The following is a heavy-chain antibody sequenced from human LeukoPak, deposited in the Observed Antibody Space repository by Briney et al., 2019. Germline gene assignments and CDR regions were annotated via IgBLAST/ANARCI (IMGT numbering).Heavy chain of an antibody. J-gene: IGHJ4*02. D-gene: IGHD3-22*01. Sequence: ASVKVSCKASGYTLTDYYIHWVRQAPGQGLEWMGWTNPTSGDTNYAQRFQGRVTMTRDTSTSTAYMELSGLRSDDTAIYYCARGVVYYRLDFWGQGALVAVTS. V-gene: IGHV1-2*02. CDR2: TNPTSGDT. CDR1: GYTLTDYY. CDR3: ARGVVYYRLDF.